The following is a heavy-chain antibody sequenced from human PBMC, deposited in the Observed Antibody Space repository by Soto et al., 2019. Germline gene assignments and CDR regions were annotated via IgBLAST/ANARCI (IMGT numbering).Heavy chain of an antibody. D-gene: IGHD7-27*01. CDR2: INPDGSVK. V-gene: IGHV3-7*01. J-gene: IGHJ4*02. CDR3: AGLYGDVSYFDY. Sequence: EVQLVQSGGGLVQPGGSLRLSCGASGFTFSSHWMTWVRQAPGKGLEWVASINPDGSVKHYVDSVKGRFTISRDNADHSLFLQLSRGRAEDRVVYYCAGLYGDVSYFDYWGQGTLVTVSS. CDR1: GFTFSSHW.